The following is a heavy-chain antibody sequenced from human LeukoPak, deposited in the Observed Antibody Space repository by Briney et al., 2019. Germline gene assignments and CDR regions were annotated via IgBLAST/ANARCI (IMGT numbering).Heavy chain of an antibody. CDR3: ARASFNTYGIDGFDY. D-gene: IGHD5-24*01. CDR2: IYNSGNT. Sequence: SETLSLTCTVSGGSISDYFWNWIRQSPGKGLEWIGYIYNSGNTKYNPSLKSRVTASVDTSKNQFSLKLSSVTAADTAVYYCARASFNTYGIDGFDYWGQGTLVTVSS. J-gene: IGHJ4*02. CDR1: GGSISDYF. V-gene: IGHV4-59*01.